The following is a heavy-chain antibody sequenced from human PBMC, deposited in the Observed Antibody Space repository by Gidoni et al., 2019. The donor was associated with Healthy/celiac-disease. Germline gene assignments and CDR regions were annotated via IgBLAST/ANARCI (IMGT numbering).Heavy chain of an antibody. CDR3: ARGFYYDSSGYYPGDY. CDR1: GYTFTSYD. Sequence: QVQLVQSGAEVKKPGASVKVSCKASGYTFTSYDINWGRQATGQGLEWMGWMNPNSGNTGYAQKFQGRVTMTRNTSISTAYMELSSLRSEDTAVYYCARGFYYDSSGYYPGDYWGQGTLVTVSS. J-gene: IGHJ4*02. V-gene: IGHV1-8*01. CDR2: MNPNSGNT. D-gene: IGHD3-22*01.